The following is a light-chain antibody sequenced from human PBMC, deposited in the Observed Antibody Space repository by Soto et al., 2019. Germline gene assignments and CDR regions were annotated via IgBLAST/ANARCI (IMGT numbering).Light chain of an antibody. CDR1: SSDVGGYNY. V-gene: IGLV2-14*01. CDR2: DVS. Sequence: QSALTQPASVSGSPGQSITISCTGTSSDVGGYNYVSWYQQHPGKAHKLMIYDVSNRPSGVSNRFSGSKSGNTASLTISGLQAEDEADYYCSSYTSSSTNYVFGTGTNLTVL. J-gene: IGLJ1*01. CDR3: SSYTSSSTNYV.